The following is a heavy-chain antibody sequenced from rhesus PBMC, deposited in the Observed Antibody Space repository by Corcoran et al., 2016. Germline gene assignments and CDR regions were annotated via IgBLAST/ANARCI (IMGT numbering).Heavy chain of an antibody. D-gene: IGHD6-31*01. V-gene: IGHV4S12*01. CDR3: ARSSSSGWYTV. J-gene: IGHJ5-1*01. Sequence: QVQLQESGPGVVKPSETLSLTCAVSGGSISSGYYYWSWIRQPPGKGLEGIGGIYSNTENTNSNPSLKSRGTISKDTSKNQFSLKLSCVTAADMAVYYCARSSSSGWYTVWGQGVLVTVSS. CDR2: IYSNTENT. CDR1: GGSISSGYYY.